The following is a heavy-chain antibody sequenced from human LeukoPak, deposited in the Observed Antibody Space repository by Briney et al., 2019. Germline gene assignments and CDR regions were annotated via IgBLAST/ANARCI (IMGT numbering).Heavy chain of an antibody. D-gene: IGHD2-21*01. Sequence: GGSLRLSCAASGFTLSSYAMSWVRQAPGKGLEWVSAISVSGNTYHADSVKGRFTISRDSSNNTLYLQMNRLRAEDAAVYYCAKAPVTTYSGAYCYPFDYWGQGTLVTVSS. CDR2: ISVSGNT. CDR3: AKAPVTTYSGAYCYPFDY. CDR1: GFTLSSYA. V-gene: IGHV3-23*01. J-gene: IGHJ4*02.